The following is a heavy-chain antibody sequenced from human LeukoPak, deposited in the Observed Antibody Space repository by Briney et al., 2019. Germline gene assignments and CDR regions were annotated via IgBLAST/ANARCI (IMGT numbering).Heavy chain of an antibody. CDR2: IKSKTDGGTT. CDR1: GISFSNAW. V-gene: IGHV3-15*01. J-gene: IGHJ4*02. CDR3: TTLYGSGNYY. Sequence: PGGSLRLSCAVSGISFSNAWMGWVRQAPGKGLEWVGQIKSKTDGGTTDYAAPVKGRFTISRDDSKNTLYLQMNSLKTEDTAVYHCTTLYGSGNYYWGQGTLVTVSS. D-gene: IGHD3-10*01.